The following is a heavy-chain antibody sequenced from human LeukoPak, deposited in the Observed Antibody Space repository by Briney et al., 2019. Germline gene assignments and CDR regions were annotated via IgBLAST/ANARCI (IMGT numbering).Heavy chain of an antibody. CDR1: GSSISSGGYS. CDR2: IYHSGST. CDR3: ARVAAPKFFDY. J-gene: IGHJ4*02. D-gene: IGHD2-15*01. V-gene: IGHV4-30-2*01. Sequence: SETLSLTCAVSGSSISSGGYSWSWIRQPPGKGLEWIGYIYHSGSTYYNPSLKSRVTISVDRSKNQFSLKLSSVTAADTAVYYCARVAAPKFFDYWGLGTLVTVSS.